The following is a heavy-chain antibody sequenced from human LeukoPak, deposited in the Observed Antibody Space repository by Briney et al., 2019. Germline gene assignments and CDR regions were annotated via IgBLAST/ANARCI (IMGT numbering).Heavy chain of an antibody. CDR1: GFTFSRFW. CDR3: ARGIHASGGYSSGSYYPY. CDR2: MKQDGGEK. J-gene: IGHJ4*02. D-gene: IGHD3-10*01. V-gene: IGHV3-7*01. Sequence: GGCLSLSCAVSGFTFSRFWMSWVSQAPGKGLGWVASMKQDGGEKYYVGSVKGRFTISRDNAKNSLYLQINRLRAEDTAVYYCARGIHASGGYSSGSYYPYWGQGTLVTVSS.